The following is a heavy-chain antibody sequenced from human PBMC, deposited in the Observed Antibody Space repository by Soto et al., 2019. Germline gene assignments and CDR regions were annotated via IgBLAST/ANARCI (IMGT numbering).Heavy chain of an antibody. CDR2: VNSGGGST. CDR1: GFTFTTYA. J-gene: IGHJ3*02. CDR3: ANLRLGGDAFDM. Sequence: VQMLESGGGLVQPGGSLRLSCAVSGFTFTTYAMTWVRQAPGRGLEWVSGVNSGGGSTYYADSVKGRFTISRDNSKNTLYLQMSSLRVEDTAVYYCANLRLGGDAFDMWGQGTMVTVSS. V-gene: IGHV3-23*01. D-gene: IGHD6-19*01.